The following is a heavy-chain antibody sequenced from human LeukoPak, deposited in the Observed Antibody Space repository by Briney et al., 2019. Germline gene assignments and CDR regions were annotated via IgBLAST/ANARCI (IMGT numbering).Heavy chain of an antibody. D-gene: IGHD6-13*01. CDR2: VSTGGGTQ. J-gene: IGHJ4*02. Sequence: GGSLRLSCAASGFTFSSYGMHWVRQAPGKGLEWVAVVSTGGGTQFYADSVKGRFTISRDNSKNTLYLQMNSLRAEDTAVYYCARVPYSSSWYGYYFDYWGQGTLVTVSS. CDR3: ARVPYSSSWYGYYFDY. V-gene: IGHV3-30*03. CDR1: GFTFSSYG.